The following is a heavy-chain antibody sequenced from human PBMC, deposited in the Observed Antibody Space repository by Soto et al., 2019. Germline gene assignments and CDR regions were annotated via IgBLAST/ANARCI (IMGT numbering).Heavy chain of an antibody. J-gene: IGHJ4*02. CDR3: PRDRPSPYCSSTSCSSYFDY. D-gene: IGHD2-2*01. V-gene: IGHV3-30-3*01. CDR2: ISYDGSNK. Sequence: GGSLRLSCAASGFTFSTYAMQWVRQAPGKGLEWVAVISYDGSNKYYADSVQGRFTISRDNSKNTLYLQMNSLRAEDTDVYYCPRDRPSPYCSSTSCSSYFDYWGQGTLVTVSS. CDR1: GFTFSTYA.